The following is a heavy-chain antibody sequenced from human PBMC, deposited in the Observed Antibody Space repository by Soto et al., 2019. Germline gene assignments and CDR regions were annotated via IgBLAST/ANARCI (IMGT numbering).Heavy chain of an antibody. CDR1: GFTFSSYG. D-gene: IGHD3-10*01. CDR2: ISYDGSNK. CDR3: AKDRSRVFWGVLDY. Sequence: GGSLRLSCAASGFTFSSYGMHWVRQAPGKGLEWVAVISYDGSNKYYADSVKGRFTISRDNSKNTLYLQMNSLRAEDTAVYYCAKDRSRVFWGVLDYWGQGTLVTVSS. J-gene: IGHJ4*02. V-gene: IGHV3-30*18.